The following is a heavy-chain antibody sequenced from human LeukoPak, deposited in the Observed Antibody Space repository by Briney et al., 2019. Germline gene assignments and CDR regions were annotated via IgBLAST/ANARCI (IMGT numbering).Heavy chain of an antibody. J-gene: IGHJ4*02. CDR2: IYYSGST. V-gene: IGHV4-59*01. Sequence: SETLSLTCTVSGGSISIYYWSWIRQPPGKGLEWIGYIYYSGSTNYNPSLKSRVTISVDTSKNQFSLKLSSVTAADTAVYYCARVSMITFGGVIVTYFPFDYWGQGTLVTVSS. CDR3: ARVSMITFGGVIVTYFPFDY. CDR1: GGSISIYY. D-gene: IGHD3-16*02.